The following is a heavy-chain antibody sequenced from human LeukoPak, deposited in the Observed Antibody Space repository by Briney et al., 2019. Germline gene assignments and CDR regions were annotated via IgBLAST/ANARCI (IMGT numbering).Heavy chain of an antibody. CDR2: IQGDGSNT. J-gene: IGHJ4*02. D-gene: IGHD6-13*01. CDR1: GFTFRKNW. Sequence: GGSLRLSCVASGFTFRKNWMHWVRQAPGKGLWWVSRIQGDGSNTNYADSVKGRFSISRDNAKNTVYLQMNSLRAEDTGIYYCARGTSAGGPISPFDFWGQGTVVTVSS. CDR3: ARGTSAGGPISPFDF. V-gene: IGHV3-74*01.